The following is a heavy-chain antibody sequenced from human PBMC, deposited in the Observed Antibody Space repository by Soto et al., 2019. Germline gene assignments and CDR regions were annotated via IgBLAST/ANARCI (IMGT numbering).Heavy chain of an antibody. D-gene: IGHD3-22*01. Sequence: PGGSLSLSCAAPGFTVSSNYMSWVRQAPGKGLEWVSVIYSGGSTYYADSVKGRFTISRDNSKNTLYLQMNSLRAEDTAVYYCALSPDYYDSSGYYWGQGTLVTVSS. CDR1: GFTVSSNY. J-gene: IGHJ4*02. CDR3: ALSPDYYDSSGYY. V-gene: IGHV3-53*01. CDR2: IYSGGST.